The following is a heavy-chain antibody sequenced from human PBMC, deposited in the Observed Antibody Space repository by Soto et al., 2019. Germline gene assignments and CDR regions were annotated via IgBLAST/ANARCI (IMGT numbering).Heavy chain of an antibody. J-gene: IGHJ6*03. CDR1: GGSISSYY. V-gene: IGHV4-59*01. CDR3: ARDHGDYDYYYYMDV. Sequence: SETLSLTCTVSGGSISSYYWSWIRQPPGKGLECIGYIYYSGSTNYNPPLKSRVTISVDTSKNQFSLKLSSVTAADTAVYYCARDHGDYDYYYYMDVWGEGTTVTVSS. D-gene: IGHD4-17*01. CDR2: IYYSGST.